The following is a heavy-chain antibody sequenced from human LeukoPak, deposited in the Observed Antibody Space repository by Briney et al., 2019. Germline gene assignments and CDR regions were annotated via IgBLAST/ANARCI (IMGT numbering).Heavy chain of an antibody. CDR1: GGSISSSSYY. CDR3: ARHWWQLVRPAWFDP. D-gene: IGHD2-15*01. Sequence: SETLSLTCTVSGGSISSSSYYWGWLRQPPGKGLEWVGSIYYSASTYYNPSLKSRVTISVDTSKNQFSLKLSSVTAADTAVYYCARHWWQLVRPAWFDPWGQGTLVTVSS. J-gene: IGHJ5*02. CDR2: IYYSAST. V-gene: IGHV4-39*01.